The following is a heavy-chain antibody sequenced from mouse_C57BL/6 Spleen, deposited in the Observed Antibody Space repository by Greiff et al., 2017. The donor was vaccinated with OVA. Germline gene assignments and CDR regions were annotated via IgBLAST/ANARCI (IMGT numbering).Heavy chain of an antibody. J-gene: IGHJ1*03. D-gene: IGHD2-10*01. V-gene: IGHV10-3*01. Sequence: EVHLVESGGGLVQPKGSLKLSCAASGFNFNTYAMHWVRQAPGKGLEWVARIRSKSSNYATYYADSVKDRFTISRDDSQSMLYLQMNNLKTEDTAMYYCVRAVLPHWYFDVWGTGTTVTVSS. CDR1: GFNFNTYA. CDR3: VRAVLPHWYFDV. CDR2: IRSKSSNYAT.